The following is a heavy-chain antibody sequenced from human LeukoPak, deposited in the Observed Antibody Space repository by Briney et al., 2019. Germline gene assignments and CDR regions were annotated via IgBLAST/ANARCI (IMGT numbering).Heavy chain of an antibody. Sequence: SETLSLTCTVPGGSISSYYWSWIRQPAGKGLEWIGRIYTSGSTNYNPSLKSRVTMSVDTSKNQFSLKLSSVTAADTAVYYCASNYYDFSAFDIWGQGTMVTVSS. V-gene: IGHV4-4*07. CDR3: ASNYYDFSAFDI. J-gene: IGHJ3*02. CDR2: IYTSGST. D-gene: IGHD3-22*01. CDR1: GGSISSYY.